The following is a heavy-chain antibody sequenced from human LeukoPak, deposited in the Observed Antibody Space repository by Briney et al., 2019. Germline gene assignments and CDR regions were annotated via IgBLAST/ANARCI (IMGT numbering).Heavy chain of an antibody. D-gene: IGHD6-6*01. CDR2: INPNSGGT. CDR3: ARDPSEHSSSSNGY. CDR1: GYTFTGYY. J-gene: IGHJ4*02. Sequence: ASVKVSCKASGYTFTGYYMHWVRQAPGQGLEWMGWINPNSGGTNYAQKFQGRVTMTRDTSISTAYMELSRLRSDDTAVYYCARDPSEHSSSSNGYWGQGTLVTVSS. V-gene: IGHV1-2*02.